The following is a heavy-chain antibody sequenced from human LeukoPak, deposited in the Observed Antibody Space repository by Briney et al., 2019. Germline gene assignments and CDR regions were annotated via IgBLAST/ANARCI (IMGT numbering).Heavy chain of an antibody. CDR2: ISGSGGST. J-gene: IGHJ4*02. Sequence: QPGGSLRLSCAASGFTFSSYAMSWVRQAPGKGLEWVSAISGSGGSTYYADSVKGRFTISRDNSKNTLYLQMNSLRAEDTAVYYCAPGGRTGGVLLSGYWGQGTLVTVSS. V-gene: IGHV3-23*01. CDR3: APGGRTGGVLLSGY. CDR1: GFTFSSYA. D-gene: IGHD2-8*02.